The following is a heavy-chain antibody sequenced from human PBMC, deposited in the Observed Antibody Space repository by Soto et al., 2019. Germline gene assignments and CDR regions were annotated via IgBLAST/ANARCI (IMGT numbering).Heavy chain of an antibody. V-gene: IGHV1-8*01. J-gene: IGHJ5*02. D-gene: IGHD1-26*01. Sequence: QVQLVQSGSEVKKPGASVKVSCKASGYTFTSYDFNWFRQATGQGLEWLGWMNPKTGDTGYAQKFQGRVTMTRSTAISTAYMELSSLGSEDTAVYYCARGERGGSYGDPWGQGTPVIVSS. CDR2: MNPKTGDT. CDR3: ARGERGGSYGDP. CDR1: GYTFTSYD.